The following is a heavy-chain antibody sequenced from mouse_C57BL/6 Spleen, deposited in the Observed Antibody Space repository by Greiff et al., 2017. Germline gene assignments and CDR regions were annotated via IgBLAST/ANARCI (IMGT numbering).Heavy chain of an antibody. CDR3: ARDDDGAWYFDV. V-gene: IGHV1-54*01. CDR1: GYAFTNYL. CDR2: INPGSGGN. J-gene: IGHJ1*03. Sequence: QVQLQQSGAELVRPGTSVKVSCKASGYAFTNYLIEWVKQRPGQGLEWIGVINPGSGGNKYNEKFTGKATLTADKASSTSYMQLSSLTSEDSAVDFGARDDDGAWYFDVWGTGTTVTVAS. D-gene: IGHD2-3*01.